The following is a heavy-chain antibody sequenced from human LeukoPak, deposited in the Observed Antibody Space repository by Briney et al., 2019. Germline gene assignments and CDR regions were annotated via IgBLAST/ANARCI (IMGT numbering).Heavy chain of an antibody. CDR1: GFTFSSYG. J-gene: IGHJ4*02. Sequence: GGSLRLSCAASGFTFSSYGMHWVRQAPGKGLEWVAVISYDGSNKYYADSVKGRFTISRDNSKNTLYLQMNSLRAEDTAVYYCAKDMGIVVVVAATLIPDYWGQGTLVTVSS. CDR3: AKDMGIVVVVAATLIPDY. CDR2: ISYDGSNK. D-gene: IGHD2-15*01. V-gene: IGHV3-30*18.